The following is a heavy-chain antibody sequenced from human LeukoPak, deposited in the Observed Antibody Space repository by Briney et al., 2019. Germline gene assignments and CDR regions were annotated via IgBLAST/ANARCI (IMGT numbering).Heavy chain of an antibody. CDR3: ARGTFDP. CDR1: GYAFIDHH. D-gene: IGHD3/OR15-3a*01. J-gene: IGHJ5*02. CDR2: IHPSSGGT. Sequence: ASVKVSCKTSGYAFIDHHMHWVRQAPGQGLEWMGWIHPSSGGTNYAQRFQGRVTMTRDTSISTVYMELSRLRSDDTAVYYCARGTFDPWGQGTLVTVSS. V-gene: IGHV1-2*02.